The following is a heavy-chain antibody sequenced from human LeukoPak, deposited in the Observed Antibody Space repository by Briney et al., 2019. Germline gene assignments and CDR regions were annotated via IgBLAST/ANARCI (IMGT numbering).Heavy chain of an antibody. CDR2: ISSSGGAT. Sequence: PGGSLRLSCAASGFIFGSFAMRWVRQAPGKGLEWVSSISSSGGATYDADSVKGRFTISRDNSKNTLYLQMNSLRAEDTAVYYCARSGYSSSWTGFDYWGQGTLVTVSS. CDR1: GFIFGSFA. V-gene: IGHV3-23*01. D-gene: IGHD6-13*01. CDR3: ARSGYSSSWTGFDY. J-gene: IGHJ4*02.